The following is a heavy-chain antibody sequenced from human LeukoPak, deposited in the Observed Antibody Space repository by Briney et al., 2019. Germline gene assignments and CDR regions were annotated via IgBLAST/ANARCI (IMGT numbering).Heavy chain of an antibody. J-gene: IGHJ4*02. D-gene: IGHD1-1*01. CDR3: VKAKYYSWSDGSSFDC. CDR1: GFTFSDYA. V-gene: IGHV3-64D*06. CDR2: IMSNGRST. Sequence: PGGSLRLSCSGSGFTFSDYAMFWVRRAPGKGLEYVSAIMSNGRSTYLADTVKDRFTISRDHSKNMLYLQMSSLRPEDTAVYYCVKAKYYSWSDGSSFDCWGQGTLVTVSS.